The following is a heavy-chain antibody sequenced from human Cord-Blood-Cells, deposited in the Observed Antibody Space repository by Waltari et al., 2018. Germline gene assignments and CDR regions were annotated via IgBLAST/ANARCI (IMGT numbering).Heavy chain of an antibody. Sequence: QVQLVESGGGVVQPGRSLRLSCAASGFTFSSYAMHWVRQAPGKGLGWVAVISNDGSNKYYAESVKGRFTISRDNSKNTLYLQMNSLRAEDTAVYYWARGEYSGSYYYYGMDVWDQGTTVTVSS. V-gene: IGHV3-30-3*01. J-gene: IGHJ6*02. D-gene: IGHD1-26*01. CDR3: ARGEYSGSYYYYGMDV. CDR1: GFTFSSYA. CDR2: ISNDGSNK.